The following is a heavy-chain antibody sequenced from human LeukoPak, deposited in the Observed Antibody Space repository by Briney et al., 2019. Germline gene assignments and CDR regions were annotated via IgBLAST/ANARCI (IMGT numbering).Heavy chain of an antibody. CDR3: ARVGQIGAVADY. V-gene: IGHV1-46*01. J-gene: IGHJ4*02. Sequence: ASVKVSCKASGYIFTSYYMHWVRQDPRHGLEWLGIINPSGGSTDYAQKLQGRVTMTRDMSTSTVYMELSSLRSDDTAVYFCARVGQIGAVADYWGQGTLVTVSS. CDR1: GYIFTSYY. CDR2: INPSGGST. D-gene: IGHD6-13*01.